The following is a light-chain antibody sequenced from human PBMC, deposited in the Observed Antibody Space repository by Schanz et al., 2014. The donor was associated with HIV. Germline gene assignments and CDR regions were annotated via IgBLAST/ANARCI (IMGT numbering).Light chain of an antibody. Sequence: EIVMTQSPGTLSVSPGERATLSCRASQTVSNNLAWYQQKPGQAPRLLIYGASNRATGIPDRFSGGGSGTDFTLTISRLEPEDYAVYHCQQYGSLPWTFGQGTKVEVK. CDR2: GAS. CDR1: QTVSNN. J-gene: IGKJ1*01. CDR3: QQYGSLPWT. V-gene: IGKV3-20*01.